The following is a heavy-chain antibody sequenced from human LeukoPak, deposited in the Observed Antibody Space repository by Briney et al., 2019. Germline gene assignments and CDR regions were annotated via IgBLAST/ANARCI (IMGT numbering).Heavy chain of an antibody. Sequence: GGSLRLSCAASGFTFSSYDMSWVRQVRGKGLEWVSGLSGSGISRYYTDSVKGRFTISRDNSKNTLYLQMNSLRAEDTAVYYCAKAGYFEYWGQGTLVTVSS. CDR2: LSGSGISR. CDR1: GFTFSSYD. CDR3: AKAGYFEY. J-gene: IGHJ4*02. V-gene: IGHV3-23*01. D-gene: IGHD3-10*01.